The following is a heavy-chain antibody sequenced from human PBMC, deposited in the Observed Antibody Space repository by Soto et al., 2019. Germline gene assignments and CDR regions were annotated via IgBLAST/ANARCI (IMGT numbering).Heavy chain of an antibody. Sequence: SETLSLTCTVSGDSIRSYYWSWIRQPPGKRLEWIGYVYYSGITNYNPSLKSRVSISVDTSKNRFSLNLSSVTAADTAVYYCARSIVVVPAAGGVLAPWGQGTVVTVSS. J-gene: IGHJ5*02. V-gene: IGHV4-59*01. D-gene: IGHD2-2*01. CDR2: VYYSGIT. CDR3: ARSIVVVPAAGGVLAP. CDR1: GDSIRSYY.